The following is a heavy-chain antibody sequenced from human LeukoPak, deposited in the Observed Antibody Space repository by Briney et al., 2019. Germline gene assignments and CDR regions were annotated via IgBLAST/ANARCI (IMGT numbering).Heavy chain of an antibody. V-gene: IGHV1-46*01. CDR3: ARLDKVGATTGPLDY. J-gene: IGHJ4*02. CDR2: INPSGGST. D-gene: IGHD1-26*01. Sequence: ASVKVSCKASGYTFTSYYMHWVRQAPGQGLEWMGIINPSGGSTSYAQKFQGRVTMTRDTSTSTVYMELSSLRSEDTAVYYCARLDKVGATTGPLDYWGQGTLVTVSS. CDR1: GYTFTSYY.